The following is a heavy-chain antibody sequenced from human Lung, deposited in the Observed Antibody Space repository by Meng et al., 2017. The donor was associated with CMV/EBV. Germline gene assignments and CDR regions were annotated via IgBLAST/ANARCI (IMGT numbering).Heavy chain of an antibody. J-gene: IGHJ5*02. CDR1: GFTLSNYG. V-gene: IGHV3-30*02. Sequence: SGFTLSNYGMHWVRQAPGKGLEWVAFIRYDGRNKQYADSVKGRFTISRDSFKNTLSLQMNSLRVEDTAVYYCARSYADFWSGCAAPWGQGTLVTVSS. D-gene: IGHD3-3*01. CDR3: ARSYADFWSGCAAP. CDR2: IRYDGRNK.